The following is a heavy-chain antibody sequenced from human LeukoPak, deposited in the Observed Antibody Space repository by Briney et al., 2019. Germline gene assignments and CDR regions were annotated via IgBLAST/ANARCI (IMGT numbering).Heavy chain of an antibody. CDR1: GFTFSSYA. Sequence: GGSLRLSCAASGFTFSSYAMHWVRQAPGKGLEWVAVISYDGSNKYYADSVKGRFTISRDNSKNTLYLQMHSLRAEDTAVYFCVRDNPRCCGVVPANVDDYWGQGTLVTVSS. CDR2: ISYDGSNK. J-gene: IGHJ4*02. V-gene: IGHV3-30-3*01. D-gene: IGHD2-15*01. CDR3: VRDNPRCCGVVPANVDDY.